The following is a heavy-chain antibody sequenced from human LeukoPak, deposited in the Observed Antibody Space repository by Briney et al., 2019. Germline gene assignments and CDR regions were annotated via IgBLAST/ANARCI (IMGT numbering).Heavy chain of an antibody. CDR2: ISGSGGST. CDR1: GITLSNYG. J-gene: IGHJ4*02. Sequence: GSLRLSCAVSGITLSNYGMSWVRQAPGKGLEWVAGISGSGGSTYYADSVKGRFTISRDNPKNTLYLQVNSLRAEDTAVYFCAKRGVVIRVILVGFHKEAYYFDSWGQGALVTVSS. D-gene: IGHD3-10*01. V-gene: IGHV3-23*01. CDR3: AKRGVVIRVILVGFHKEAYYFDS.